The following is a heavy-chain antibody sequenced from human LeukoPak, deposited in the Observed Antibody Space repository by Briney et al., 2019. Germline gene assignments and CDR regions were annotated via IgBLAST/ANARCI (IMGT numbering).Heavy chain of an antibody. CDR3: ARGRRGGDFWSGYYRNWFDP. CDR1: GGSFSGYY. J-gene: IGHJ5*02. CDR2: INHSGST. D-gene: IGHD3-3*01. V-gene: IGHV4-34*01. Sequence: SETLSLTCAVYGGSFSGYYWSWIRQPPGKGLEWIGEINHSGSTNYNPSLKSRVTISVDTSKNQFSLKLSSETAADTAVYYCARGRRGGDFWSGYYRNWFDPWGQGTLVTVSS.